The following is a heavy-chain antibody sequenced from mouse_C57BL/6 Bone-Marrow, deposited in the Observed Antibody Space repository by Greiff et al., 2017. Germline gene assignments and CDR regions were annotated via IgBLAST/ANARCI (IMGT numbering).Heavy chain of an antibody. CDR2: ISDGGSYT. Sequence: VQLQQSGGGLVKPGGSLKLSCAASGFTFSSYAMSWVRQTPEKRLEWVATISDGGSYTYYPDNVKGRFTISRDNAKNNLYLQMSHLKSDDTAMYYCARGDYGSSSFDYWGQGTTLTVSS. CDR1: GFTFSSYA. D-gene: IGHD1-1*01. J-gene: IGHJ2*01. V-gene: IGHV5-4*01. CDR3: ARGDYGSSSFDY.